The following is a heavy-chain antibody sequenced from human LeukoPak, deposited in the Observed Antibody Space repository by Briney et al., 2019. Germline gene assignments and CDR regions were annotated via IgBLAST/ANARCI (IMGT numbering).Heavy chain of an antibody. CDR2: ISSDGSNK. J-gene: IGHJ4*02. D-gene: IGHD6-6*01. V-gene: IGHV3-30-3*01. CDR3: ARDDSSSSTVDY. CDR1: GFTFSRYA. Sequence: PGGSLRLSCAASGFTFSRYALHWVRQAPGKGLEWVAVISSDGSNKYYAGSVEGRFTISRDNYNNTLLLQMNSLRDEDTAVYYCARDDSSSSTVDYWGQGTLVTVSS.